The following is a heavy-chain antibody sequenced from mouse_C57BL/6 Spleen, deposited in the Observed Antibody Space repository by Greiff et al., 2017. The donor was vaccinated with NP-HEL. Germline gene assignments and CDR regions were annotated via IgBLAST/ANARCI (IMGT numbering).Heavy chain of an antibody. D-gene: IGHD1-1*01. CDR3: ARWSVTTVVDWYFYV. V-gene: IGHV14-2*01. CDR1: GFNIKDYY. J-gene: IGHJ1*03. Sequence: VQLKESGAELVKPGASVKLSCTASGFNIKDYYMHWVKQRTEQGLEWIGRIDPEDGETKYVPKFQGKATITADTSSNTAYLQLSRLTSEDTAVYYVARWSVTTVVDWYFYVWGTGPTVTVSS. CDR2: IDPEDGET.